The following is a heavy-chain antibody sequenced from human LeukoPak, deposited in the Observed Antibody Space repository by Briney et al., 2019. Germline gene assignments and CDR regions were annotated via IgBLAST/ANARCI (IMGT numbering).Heavy chain of an antibody. CDR2: TNPNSGGT. D-gene: IGHD2-21*02. CDR3: ARDGKETADRNTALDY. V-gene: IGHV1-2*06. Sequence: ASVKVSCKASGYTFTVYYIHWVRQAPGQGLEWMGRTNPNSGGTNYAQMFQGRVTMTRDTSISTAYIELSRLSSDDTAVYYCARDGKETADRNTALDYWGQGSLVTVSS. J-gene: IGHJ4*02. CDR1: GYTFTVYY.